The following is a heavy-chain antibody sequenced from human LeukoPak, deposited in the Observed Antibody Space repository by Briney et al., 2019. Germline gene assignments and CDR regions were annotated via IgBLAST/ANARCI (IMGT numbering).Heavy chain of an antibody. J-gene: IGHJ4*02. CDR3: ARLGTSATYFEF. CDR2: IFPGDSDT. Sequence: GESLKISFKASGYSFPIYWIGWVRQMPGKGLEWMGIIFPGDSDTRYSPSFQGQVTISADKSISTAYLQWSSLTASDTAMYYCARLGTSATYFEFWGQGTLVTVSS. CDR1: GYSFPIYW. V-gene: IGHV5-51*01.